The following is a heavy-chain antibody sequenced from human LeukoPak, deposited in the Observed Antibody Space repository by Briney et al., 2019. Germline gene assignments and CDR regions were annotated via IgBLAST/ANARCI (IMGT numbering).Heavy chain of an antibody. Sequence: PSGTLSLTCAVYGGSFSSYYWSWIRQPPGKGLEWIGEINHTGSTNYNPSLKSRVTISVDTSKNQFSLKLSSVTAADTAVYYCARDPTTVVKRYFDYWGQGTLVTVSS. V-gene: IGHV4-34*01. CDR2: INHTGST. D-gene: IGHD4-23*01. CDR3: ARDPTTVVKRYFDY. CDR1: GGSFSSYY. J-gene: IGHJ4*02.